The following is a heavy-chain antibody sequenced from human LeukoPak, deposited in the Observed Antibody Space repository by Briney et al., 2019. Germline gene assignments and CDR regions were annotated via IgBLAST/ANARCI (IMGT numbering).Heavy chain of an antibody. J-gene: IGHJ4*02. V-gene: IGHV1-18*01. Sequence: VASVKVSCKASGYIFTSYGLSWVRRAPGQGLEWMGWISAYNGNTNYAQKFQGRVTMTTDASTNTAYMELRSLRSDDTAVYYCARDAAEGTSTFDYWGQGTLVTVSS. CDR3: ARDAAEGTSTFDY. CDR1: GYIFTSYG. CDR2: ISAYNGNT. D-gene: IGHD6-13*01.